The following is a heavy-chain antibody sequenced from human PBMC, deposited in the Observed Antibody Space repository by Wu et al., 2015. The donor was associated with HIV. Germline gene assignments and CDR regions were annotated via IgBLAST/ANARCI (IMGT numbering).Heavy chain of an antibody. CDR2: ISPNSGGT. J-gene: IGHJ4*02. V-gene: IGHV1-2*02. CDR1: GYTFIGYY. D-gene: IGHD3-10*01. Sequence: QVQLVQSGAEVKKPGASVKVSCKASGYTFIGYYMHWVRQAPGQGLEWMGWISPNSGGTNYAQKFQGRVTMARETSISTAYMELRRLRFDDTAVYYCARAVGWGHYYNGEEKYYFDYWGQGTLVTVSS. CDR3: ARAVGWGHYYNGEEKYYFDY.